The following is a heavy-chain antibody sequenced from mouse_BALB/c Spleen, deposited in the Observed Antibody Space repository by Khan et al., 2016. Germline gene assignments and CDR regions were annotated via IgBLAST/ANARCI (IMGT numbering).Heavy chain of an antibody. Sequence: QVQLQQSGAELARPGASVKLSCKASGYTFTDYYINWVKQRTGQGLEWIGEIYHRSGNTYYNEKFKGKATLTADKYSSTAYMQLSSLTLADSAVYFCARSVNYGSNIDYWGQGTTLTVSS. J-gene: IGHJ2*01. CDR1: GYTFTDYY. D-gene: IGHD2-2*01. V-gene: IGHV1-77*01. CDR2: IYHRSGNT. CDR3: ARSVNYGSNIDY.